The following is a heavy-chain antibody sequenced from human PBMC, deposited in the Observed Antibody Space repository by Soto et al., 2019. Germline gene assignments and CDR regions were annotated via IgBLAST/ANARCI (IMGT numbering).Heavy chain of an antibody. Sequence: QVPLVQSGPEVKKPGASVKVSRKTSGYTPTNYHIGWVRQAPGQGLEYMGWISAYNGNTNYARKLQDRVTLTTDTSTRTAYMELRSLQSDDTAIYYCARGLYRPGTYYAFDNWGQVTLVTVSS. CDR2: ISAYNGNT. D-gene: IGHD1-26*01. CDR3: ARGLYRPGTYYAFDN. CDR1: GYTPTNYH. J-gene: IGHJ4*02. V-gene: IGHV1-18*01.